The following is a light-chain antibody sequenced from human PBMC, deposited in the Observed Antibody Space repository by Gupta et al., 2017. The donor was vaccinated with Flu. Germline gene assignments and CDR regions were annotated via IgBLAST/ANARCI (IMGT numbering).Light chain of an antibody. V-gene: IGKV4-1*01. J-gene: IGKJ1*01. CDR2: GAS. Sequence: SVCESASVDCRSTIPCLDSYNIRNSLAWYQQKPGQAPRLLIYGASSRETGVPDRFSGSGFGTSFTLTISSLQAEDFAVYYCQQHDSTPCTFGQGTKVEIK. CDR1: IPCLDSYNIRNS. CDR3: QQHDSTPCT.